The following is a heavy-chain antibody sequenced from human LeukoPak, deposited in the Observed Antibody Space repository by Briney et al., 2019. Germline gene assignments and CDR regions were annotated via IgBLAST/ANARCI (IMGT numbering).Heavy chain of an antibody. Sequence: PSGGSLRLSCAASGFTFSTHDVNWVRQAPGKGLEWVSFINSRSSTIYYADSVKGRFTISRDNAKNSLYLQMNSPRAEDTAVYYCTSHTGTGDAFRPFHIWGQGTMVTVSS. J-gene: IGHJ3*02. CDR1: GFTFSTHD. D-gene: IGHD2-21*02. CDR3: TSHTGTGDAFRPFHI. V-gene: IGHV3-48*04. CDR2: INSRSSTI.